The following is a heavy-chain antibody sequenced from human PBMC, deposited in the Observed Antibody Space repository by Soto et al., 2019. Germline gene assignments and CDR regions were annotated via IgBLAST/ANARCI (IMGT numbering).Heavy chain of an antibody. V-gene: IGHV3-23*01. J-gene: IGHJ4*02. CDR1: GFSFSSYG. CDR2: ISVGGGGT. D-gene: IGHD3-22*01. CDR3: AKRDSSGSYYFDY. Sequence: GGSLRLSCAASGFSFSSYGMSWVRRAPGKGLEWASTISVGGGGTFYADSVKGRFTISRDNSRNTLNLQMNSLRAEGTAVYYCAKRDSSGSYYFDYWGQGALVTVS.